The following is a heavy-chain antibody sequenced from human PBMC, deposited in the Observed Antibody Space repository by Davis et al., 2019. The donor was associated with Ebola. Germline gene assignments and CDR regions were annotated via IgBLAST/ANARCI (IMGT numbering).Heavy chain of an antibody. CDR3: ARQTTMIVEWQLAFDI. D-gene: IGHD3-22*01. CDR2: LYYSGFT. J-gene: IGHJ3*02. V-gene: IGHV4-61*08. Sequence: MPSETLSLTCTVSGASVSSGAFYWSWIRQPPGRGLEWIGSLYYSGFTNYNPSLKSRVTTSIDTSKNEFSLKLTSVTAADTAVYYCARQTTMIVEWQLAFDIWGQGTMVTVSS. CDR1: GASVSSGAFY.